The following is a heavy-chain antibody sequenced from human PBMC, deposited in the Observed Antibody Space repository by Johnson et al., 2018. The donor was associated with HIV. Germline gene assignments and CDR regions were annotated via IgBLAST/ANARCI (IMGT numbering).Heavy chain of an antibody. Sequence: QVQLVESGGGLAKPAWAPRLSCAASGFTFSDYYMSWIRQAPGKGLAWVSYISISGSTIYYADSVKGRFTISRDNAKNSLYLHMSSLRADDTAVYYCARGFDWHWPTSAFHVWGQGTMVSVSS. D-gene: IGHD3-9*01. J-gene: IGHJ3*01. V-gene: IGHV3-11*01. CDR3: ARGFDWHWPTSAFHV. CDR1: GFTFSDYY. CDR2: ISISGSTI.